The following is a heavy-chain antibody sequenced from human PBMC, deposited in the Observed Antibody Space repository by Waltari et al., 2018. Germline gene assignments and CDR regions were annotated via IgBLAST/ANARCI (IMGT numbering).Heavy chain of an antibody. J-gene: IGHJ6*02. CDR2: INPNSGDT. V-gene: IGHV1-8*01. CDR1: GYSFTSYD. CDR3: ARGVGGGARGYYGMDV. D-gene: IGHD1-26*01. Sequence: QVQLVQSEAEVKKPGAAVKVSCKASGYSFTSYDINWVRQATGQGPEWVGWINPNSGDTEDAQKFQGRVTLTTDTAIKTAYLELTSLRSDDTAIYYCARGVGGGARGYYGMDVWGPGTTVTVS.